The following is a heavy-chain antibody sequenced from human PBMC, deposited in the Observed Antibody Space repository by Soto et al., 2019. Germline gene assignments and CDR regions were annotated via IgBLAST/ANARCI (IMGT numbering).Heavy chain of an antibody. Sequence: GGALRLCCPASGFTFNHYAMIWVRQAPGKGLEWVSAVSGRGGSTKYADSVKGRFIISRDNSNSTLYLQMDSLRGEDTAVYYCAKDSTVTTSLYFYYYGFDVWGQGTTVTVSS. CDR2: VSGRGGST. D-gene: IGHD4-17*01. V-gene: IGHV3-23*01. CDR3: AKDSTVTTSLYFYYYGFDV. J-gene: IGHJ6*02. CDR1: GFTFNHYA.